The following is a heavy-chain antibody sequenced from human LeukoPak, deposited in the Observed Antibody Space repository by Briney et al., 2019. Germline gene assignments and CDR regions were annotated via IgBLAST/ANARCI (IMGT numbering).Heavy chain of an antibody. CDR2: ISYDGSNK. J-gene: IGHJ4*02. D-gene: IGHD6-19*01. CDR3: ARVSWFHVSSGSDY. V-gene: IGHV3-30*03. Sequence: GGSLRLSCAASGFTFSSYGMHWVRQAPGKGLEWVAVISYDGSNKYYADSVKGRFTISRDNSKNTLYLQMNSLRAEDTAVYYCARVSWFHVSSGSDYWGQGTLVTVSS. CDR1: GFTFSSYG.